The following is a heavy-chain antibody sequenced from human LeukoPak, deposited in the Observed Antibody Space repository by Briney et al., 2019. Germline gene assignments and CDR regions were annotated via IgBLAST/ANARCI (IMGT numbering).Heavy chain of an antibody. CDR1: GATFDEYA. CDR3: MEVSLGEIDY. D-gene: IGHD3-16*01. V-gene: IGHV3-20*04. Sequence: GGSLRLSCAPSGATFDEYASCWVRQAPGKGLEWASSINWNGGSTDYADSVKGRSTVSRNNAKNSLYLQMTSLRAEDTALYYCMEVSLGEIDYWGQGTLVTVSS. CDR2: INWNGGST. J-gene: IGHJ4*02.